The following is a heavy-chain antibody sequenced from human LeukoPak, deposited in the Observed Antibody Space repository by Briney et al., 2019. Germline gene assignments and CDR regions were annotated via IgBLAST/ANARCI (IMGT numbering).Heavy chain of an antibody. CDR1: GYTFTSYY. CDR2: INPTTGDT. CDR3: SRYGFSTVWQGGWHAFDI. Sequence: ASVKVSCKASGYTFTSYYMHWVRQAPGQGLEWMGIINPTTGDTTYAQKFQGRLTMTRDMSTSTVYMELSSLTSEDTAVFYCSRYGFSTVWQGGWHAFDIWGQGTVVTVSS. D-gene: IGHD6-13*01. J-gene: IGHJ3*02. V-gene: IGHV1-46*01.